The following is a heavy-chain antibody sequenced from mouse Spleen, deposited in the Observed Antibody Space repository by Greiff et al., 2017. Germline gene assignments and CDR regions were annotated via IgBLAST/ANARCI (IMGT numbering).Heavy chain of an antibody. Sequence: QVQLKESGAELVKPGASVKLSCKTSGYTFTSYWIQWVKQRPGQGLGWIGEIFPGTGTTYYNEKFKGKATLTIDTSSSTAYMQLSSLTSEDSAVYFCARRNYAMDYWGQGTSVTVSS. CDR3: ARRNYAMDY. J-gene: IGHJ4*01. CDR2: IFPGTGTT. CDR1: GYTFTSYW. V-gene: IGHV1S132*01.